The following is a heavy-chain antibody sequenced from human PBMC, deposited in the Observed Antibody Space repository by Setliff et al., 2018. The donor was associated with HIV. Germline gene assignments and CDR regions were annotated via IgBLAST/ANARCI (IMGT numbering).Heavy chain of an antibody. CDR3: ARIGDTSGYFFYIFDL. CDR1: GYIFTGYW. D-gene: IGHD5-12*01. Sequence: RGESLKISCQGSGYIFTGYWVGWVRQMAGKGLEWMGMVHPVDSDVRYSPSFEGQVTISADKSTSTAYLQWTGLKASDTAMYYCARIGDTSGYFFYIFDLWGQGTMVTVS. CDR2: VHPVDSDV. V-gene: IGHV5-51*01. J-gene: IGHJ3*01.